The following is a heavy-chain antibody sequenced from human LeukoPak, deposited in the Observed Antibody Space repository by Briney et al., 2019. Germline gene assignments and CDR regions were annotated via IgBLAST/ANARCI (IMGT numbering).Heavy chain of an antibody. D-gene: IGHD6-19*01. CDR2: ISYDGSNK. CDR3: ARDVTVAGTRRCDP. J-gene: IGHJ5*02. Sequence: RGSLRLSCAASGFTFSSYAMHWVRQAPGKGLESVAVISYDGSNKYYADSVRGRFTISRDNSKNTLYLQMNSLRAEDTAVYYGARDVTVAGTRRCDPWGQGTLVTVSS. CDR1: GFTFSSYA. V-gene: IGHV3-30-3*01.